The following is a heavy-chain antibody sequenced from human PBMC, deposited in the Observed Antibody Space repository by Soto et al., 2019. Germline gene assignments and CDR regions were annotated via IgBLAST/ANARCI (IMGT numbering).Heavy chain of an antibody. CDR2: IYPGDSDT. V-gene: IGHV5-51*01. D-gene: IGHD2-15*01. CDR1: GYSFTSYW. J-gene: IGHJ4*02. Sequence: GESLKISCKGSGYSFTSYWIGWVRQMPGKGLEWMGIIYPGDSDTRYSPSFQGQVTISADKSISTAYLQWSSLKASDTAMYYCARADRYCSGGSCYGYYFDYWGPGTLVNVSS. CDR3: ARADRYCSGGSCYGYYFDY.